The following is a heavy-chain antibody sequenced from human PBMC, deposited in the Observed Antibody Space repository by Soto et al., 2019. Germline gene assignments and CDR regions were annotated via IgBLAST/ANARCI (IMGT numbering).Heavy chain of an antibody. D-gene: IGHD3-10*01. CDR1: GFTFNDYA. Sequence: GWSLRISCLASGFTFNDYAMTWVRKVPGRGLEWVASLDGAGGSTYYADSVRGRFTISRDNSQNTLFLQMKRLTVDDTAIYYCTAPCDEYGSGVSWFTYGMDIWGQGTTVTVSS. CDR2: LDGAGGST. V-gene: IGHV3-23*01. J-gene: IGHJ6*02. CDR3: TAPCDEYGSGVSWFTYGMDI.